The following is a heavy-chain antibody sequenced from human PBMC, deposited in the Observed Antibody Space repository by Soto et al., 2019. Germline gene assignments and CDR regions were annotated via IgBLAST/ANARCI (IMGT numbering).Heavy chain of an antibody. CDR1: GYTFSSYG. J-gene: IGHJ4*02. V-gene: IGHV1-18*01. CDR2: ISGNNDKA. Sequence: QVQLVQSGAEVKKPGASVKVSCEASGYTFSSYGMSWVRQAPGQGREWMRWISGNNDKAKYIDKFQGRVSMTTDTSTSTAYLELRSLRSDDTAVYYCARDGGPEAGSLIAFWGRGTLVTVSS. D-gene: IGHD6-13*01. CDR3: ARDGGPEAGSLIAF.